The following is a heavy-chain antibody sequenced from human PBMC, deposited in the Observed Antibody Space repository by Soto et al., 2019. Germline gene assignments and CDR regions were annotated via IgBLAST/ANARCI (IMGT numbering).Heavy chain of an antibody. V-gene: IGHV3-23*01. CDR1: GFTFGSYP. CDR3: ARNMAKPTYDS. D-gene: IGHD1-1*01. J-gene: IGHJ5*01. CDR2: IDGTGAYI. Sequence: EVQLLESGGGLVQPGGSLRLSCTASGFTFGSYPITWSPKPPGKGLKWVSAIDGTGAYIYYINSVKGRFTISRDNSKNTLYLQMNSLRAEDTAVYYCARNMAKPTYDSWGQGTLVTVSP.